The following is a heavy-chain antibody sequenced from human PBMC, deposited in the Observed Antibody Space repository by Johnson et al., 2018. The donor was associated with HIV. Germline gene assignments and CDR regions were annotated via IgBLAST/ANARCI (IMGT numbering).Heavy chain of an antibody. CDR2: ISYDGSNE. V-gene: IGHV3-30*14. CDR1: EFTFSNYA. D-gene: IGHD3-22*01. J-gene: IGHJ3*02. CDR3: ARGDSSGEAFDI. Sequence: QMLLVESGGGVVQPGRSLKLSCAASEFTFSNYAMHWVRQAPGKGLEWVAVISYDGSNEYYVDSVKGRFTISRDNSKNTLYLQMNSLRAEDTAVYYCARGDSSGEAFDIWGQGTMVTVSS.